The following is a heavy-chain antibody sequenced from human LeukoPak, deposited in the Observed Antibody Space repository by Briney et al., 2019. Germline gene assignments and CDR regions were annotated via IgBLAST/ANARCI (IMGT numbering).Heavy chain of an antibody. J-gene: IGHJ4*02. Sequence: GGSLRLSCAASGFTVSNENINWVRQAPGKGLEWVSIIHIGSGTNYADFVKGRFTISRDNSKNMVYLQMNSLTVEDTAVYYCARHRELGLWGQGTLVSVSS. CDR2: IHIGSGT. CDR3: ARHRELGL. D-gene: IGHD1-26*01. V-gene: IGHV3-66*04. CDR1: GFTVSNEN.